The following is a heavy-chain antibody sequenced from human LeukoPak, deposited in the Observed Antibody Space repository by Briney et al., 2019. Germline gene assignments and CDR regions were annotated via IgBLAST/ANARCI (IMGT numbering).Heavy chain of an antibody. CDR3: ARGRWFGGGTYFPFDY. V-gene: IGHV3-23*01. Sequence: GGSLRLSCAASGFTFSSYGMSWVRQAPGKGLEWVSAISGSGGSTYYADSVKGRFTISRDNSKNTLYLQMNSLRAEDTALYYCARGRWFGGGTYFPFDYWGQGTLVTVSS. CDR2: ISGSGGST. CDR1: GFTFSSYG. J-gene: IGHJ4*02. D-gene: IGHD3-10*01.